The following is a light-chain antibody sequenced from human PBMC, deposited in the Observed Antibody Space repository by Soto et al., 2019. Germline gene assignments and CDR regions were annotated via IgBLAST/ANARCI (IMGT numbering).Light chain of an antibody. CDR1: QTFTSNY. V-gene: IGKV3-20*01. Sequence: EIVLTQSPGTLSLSPGQRAILSCRASQTFTSNYLAWYRHRPGQAPRLLIYGASSRATGIPDRFSGSGSGTDFTLIISGLESEDSAVYYCQQYGSSPYTFGQGTKLEIK. CDR3: QQYGSSPYT. J-gene: IGKJ2*01. CDR2: GAS.